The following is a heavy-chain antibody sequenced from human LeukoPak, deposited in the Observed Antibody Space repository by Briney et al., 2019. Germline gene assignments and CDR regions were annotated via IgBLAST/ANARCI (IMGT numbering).Heavy chain of an antibody. Sequence: ASVKVSCKASGYTFTSYDINWVRQATGQGLEWMGWMNPNSGNTGYAQKFQGRVTMTRNTSISTAYMELRSMRSDDTAVYYCADALGSYGDYWGQGTLVTVSS. CDR2: MNPNSGNT. CDR3: ADALGSYGDY. D-gene: IGHD1-26*01. J-gene: IGHJ4*02. V-gene: IGHV1-8*01. CDR1: GYTFTSYD.